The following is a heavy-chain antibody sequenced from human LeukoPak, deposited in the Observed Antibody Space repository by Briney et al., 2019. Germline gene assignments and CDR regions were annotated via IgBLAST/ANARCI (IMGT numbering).Heavy chain of an antibody. CDR2: ISSDGGGT. D-gene: IGHD2-15*01. CDR1: GFTFSSYW. Sequence: GGSLRLSCAASGFTFSSYWMHWVRQAPGKGLEYVSAISSDGGGTYYANSVKGRFTISRDNSKNTLYLQMGSLRADDMAIYYCARYCNGGNCYSGYDYWGQGTLVTVSS. CDR3: ARYCNGGNCYSGYDY. J-gene: IGHJ4*02. V-gene: IGHV3-64*01.